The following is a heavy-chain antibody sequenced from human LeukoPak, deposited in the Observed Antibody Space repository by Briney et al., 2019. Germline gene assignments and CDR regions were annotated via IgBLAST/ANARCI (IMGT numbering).Heavy chain of an antibody. CDR1: GGTFSSYA. J-gene: IGHJ6*04. CDR3: ARDSVGGVVAATGYYYGMDV. Sequence: SVKVSCKASGGTFSSYAISWVRQAPGQGLEWMGGIIPIFGTANYAQKFQGRVTVTADKSTSTAYMELSSLRPEDTAVYYCARDSVGGVVAATGYYYGMDVWGKGTTVTVSS. D-gene: IGHD2-15*01. V-gene: IGHV1-69*06. CDR2: IIPIFGTA.